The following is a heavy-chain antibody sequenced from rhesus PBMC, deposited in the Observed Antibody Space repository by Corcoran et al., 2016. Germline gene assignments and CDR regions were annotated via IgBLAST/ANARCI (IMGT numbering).Heavy chain of an antibody. CDR2: SNGKSGST. V-gene: IGHV4-80*01. D-gene: IGHD3-34*01. J-gene: IGHJ3*01. CDR3: ARSGAHGDTFDF. Sequence: QVQLQESGPGLVKPSETLSLTCAVSGGSFSSFWWSWVRRSPGPGREWIGESNGKSGSTNYNASLKSRLTISNDAAKNKFSLRLSFVAAADTAVYFCARSGAHGDTFDFWGQGLRVTVSS. CDR1: GGSFSSFW.